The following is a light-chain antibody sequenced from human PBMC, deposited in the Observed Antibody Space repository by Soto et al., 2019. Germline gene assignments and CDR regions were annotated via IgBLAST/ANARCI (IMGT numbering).Light chain of an antibody. J-gene: IGKJ1*01. Sequence: DIQMTQSPSSVSASVGDRVTITCRASQSISNWLAWYQQKPGRAPKLLIYATSTLLSGVPSRFSGGRSGTDYIFTISSLQPEDFASYYCQQANSFPWTFGQGTKGDIK. CDR1: QSISNW. CDR3: QQANSFPWT. V-gene: IGKV1-12*01. CDR2: ATS.